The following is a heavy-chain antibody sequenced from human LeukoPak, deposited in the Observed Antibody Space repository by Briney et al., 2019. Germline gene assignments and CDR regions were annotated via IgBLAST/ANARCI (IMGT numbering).Heavy chain of an antibody. CDR1: GVSISSSNSY. J-gene: IGHJ4*02. V-gene: IGHV4-39*01. CDR2: IYYSGNT. CDR3: ARQTGSGLFILP. Sequence: SETLFLTCTVSGVSISSSNSYWGWIRQPPGKGLEWIGSIYYSGNTYYNASLKSQVSISVDTSKNQFSLKLTSVTAADTAVYYCARQTGSGLFILPGGQGTLVTVSS. D-gene: IGHD3/OR15-3a*01.